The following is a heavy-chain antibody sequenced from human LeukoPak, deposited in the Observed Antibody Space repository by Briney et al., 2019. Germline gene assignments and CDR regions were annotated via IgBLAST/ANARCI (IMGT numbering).Heavy chain of an antibody. J-gene: IGHJ6*03. D-gene: IGHD3-3*01. CDR1: GYTFTSYY. Sequence: ASVKVSCKASGYTFTSYYMHWVRQAPGQGLEWMGIINPSGGSTSYAQKFQGRVTMTRDTSTSTVYMELSSLRAEDTAVYYCAKEYYDFWSPYYYYYYMDVWGKGTTVTVSS. CDR3: AKEYYDFWSPYYYYYYMDV. V-gene: IGHV1-46*01. CDR2: INPSGGST.